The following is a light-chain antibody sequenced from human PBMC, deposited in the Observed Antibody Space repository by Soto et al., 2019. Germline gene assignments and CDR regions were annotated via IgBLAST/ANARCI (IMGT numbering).Light chain of an antibody. V-gene: IGKV1-6*02. CDR2: AAS. CDR3: LQDYNYPRT. CDR1: QDIRNE. J-gene: IGKJ1*01. Sequence: AIQMTQSPSSLSAAVGDRVTITCRASQDIRNELGWYQQKPGKAPNLLIYAASSLHTGVPSRFSGSGSGSYFTLTISGLQPDDFETYYCLQDYNYPRTFGRGTKVEVK.